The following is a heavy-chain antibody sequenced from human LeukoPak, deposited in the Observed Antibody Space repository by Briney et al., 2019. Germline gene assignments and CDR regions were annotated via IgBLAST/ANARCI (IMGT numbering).Heavy chain of an antibody. D-gene: IGHD3-10*01. Sequence: GGSLRLSCAASGFTFSSYSMNWGRQAPGKGLESFSVISSSSGYIYYADSVKGRFTIVRDNAKKSLYLQMTSMRAEDTAVYSCARVSFGESGWFAPWGQGTLVAVSS. CDR2: ISSSSGYI. CDR3: ARVSFGESGWFAP. CDR1: GFTFSSYS. V-gene: IGHV3-21*01. J-gene: IGHJ5*02.